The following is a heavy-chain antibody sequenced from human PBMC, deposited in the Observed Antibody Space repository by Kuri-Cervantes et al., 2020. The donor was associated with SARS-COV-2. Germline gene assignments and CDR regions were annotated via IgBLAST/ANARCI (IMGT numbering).Heavy chain of an antibody. CDR1: GFTFSSYA. Sequence: GGSLRLSCAASGFTFSSYAMSWVRQAPGKGLEWVSAISGSGGSTYYADSVKGRFTISRDNSKNTLYLQMNSLRAEDTAVYYCARDGAFTILGVVIIGDYWGQGTLVTVSS. D-gene: IGHD3-3*01. CDR3: ARDGAFTILGVVIIGDY. J-gene: IGHJ4*02. CDR2: ISGSGGST. V-gene: IGHV3-23*01.